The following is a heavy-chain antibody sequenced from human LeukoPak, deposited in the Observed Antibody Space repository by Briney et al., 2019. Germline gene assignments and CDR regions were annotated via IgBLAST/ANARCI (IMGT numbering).Heavy chain of an antibody. Sequence: GGSLRLSCAASGFTFSRYSMNWVRQAPGKGLEWVSSISSGSSYIYYADSVKGRFTISRDNAKKSVILEMNSLRAEDTAVYYCARACSGKYYFIDYMDVWGKGTTVTVSS. V-gene: IGHV3-21*01. CDR3: ARACSGKYYFIDYMDV. D-gene: IGHD2-15*01. J-gene: IGHJ6*03. CDR2: ISSGSSYI. CDR1: GFTFSRYS.